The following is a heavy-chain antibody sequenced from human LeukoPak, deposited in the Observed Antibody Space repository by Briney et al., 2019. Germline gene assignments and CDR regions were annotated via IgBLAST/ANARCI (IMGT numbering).Heavy chain of an antibody. CDR3: AKGGIYRGYYYYYMDV. D-gene: IGHD6-13*01. CDR2: IYSGGSP. J-gene: IGHJ6*03. V-gene: IGHV3-53*01. CDR1: GFIVRSSY. Sequence: GGSLRLSCAASGFIVRSSYMSWVRQAPGKGLEWVSVIYSGGSPDYADSAKGRFTISTDNSKNTLYLQMNSLRVEDTAVYYCAKGGIYRGYYYYYMDVWGKGTTVTISS.